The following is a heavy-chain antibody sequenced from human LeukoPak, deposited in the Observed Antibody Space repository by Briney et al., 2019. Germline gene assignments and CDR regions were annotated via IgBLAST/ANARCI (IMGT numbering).Heavy chain of an antibody. V-gene: IGHV3-23*01. D-gene: IGHD1-26*01. Sequence: GGSLRLSCAASGFTFNSHAMSWVRQAPGKGLERVSSISGGGTSTYSADSVKGRFTISRDNSKNTVYLQMNSLRAEDTAIYYCAKKKIGSYYFDNWGQGTLVTVSS. CDR1: GFTFNSHA. J-gene: IGHJ4*02. CDR3: AKKKIGSYYFDN. CDR2: ISGGGTST.